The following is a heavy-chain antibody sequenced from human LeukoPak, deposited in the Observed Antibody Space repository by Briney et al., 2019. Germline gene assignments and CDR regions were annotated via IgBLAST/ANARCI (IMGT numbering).Heavy chain of an antibody. J-gene: IGHJ4*02. CDR2: IYTSGRT. D-gene: IGHD3-22*01. CDR1: VGSISGFY. Sequence: SETLSLTCTVSVGSISGFYWSWMRQPAGKGLEWIGRIYTSGRTNFNPSLKSRLTMSIDTSKNQFSLKLYSVTAADTAMYYCASDSSGDYKYWGQGTLVTVSS. V-gene: IGHV4-4*07. CDR3: ASDSSGDYKY.